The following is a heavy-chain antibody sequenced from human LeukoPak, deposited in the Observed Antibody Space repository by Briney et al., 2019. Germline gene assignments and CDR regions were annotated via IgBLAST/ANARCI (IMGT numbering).Heavy chain of an antibody. CDR1: GGSFSGYY. V-gene: IGHV4-34*01. D-gene: IGHD6-19*01. CDR2: INHSGST. Sequence: SETLSLTCAVYGGSFSGYYWSWIRQPPGKGLEWIGEINHSGSTNYNPSLKSRVTISVDTSKNQFSLKLSSVTAADTAVYYCARTTIAVAGLDWFDPWGQGTLVTVSS. CDR3: ARTTIAVAGLDWFDP. J-gene: IGHJ5*02.